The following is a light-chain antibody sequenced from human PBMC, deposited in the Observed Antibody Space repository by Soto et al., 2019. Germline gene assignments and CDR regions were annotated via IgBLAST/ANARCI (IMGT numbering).Light chain of an antibody. CDR2: GAS. Sequence: VVMTQSPATLSVSPGERATLSCRASQTITSGFFSWYQQKPGQAPRLLIYGASSRATGIPDRFSGSGSGTDFTLTISRLEPEDFAVYYCHHYGNSPQTFGQGTKVDI. CDR1: QTITSGF. CDR3: HHYGNSPQT. J-gene: IGKJ1*01. V-gene: IGKV3-20*01.